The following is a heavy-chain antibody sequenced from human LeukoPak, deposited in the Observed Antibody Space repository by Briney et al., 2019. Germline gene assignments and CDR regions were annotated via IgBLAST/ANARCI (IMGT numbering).Heavy chain of an antibody. CDR2: IRSKVNSYIT. J-gene: IGHJ4*02. CDR3: TRVAPVTGSRYFDY. D-gene: IGHD6-19*01. CDR1: GFTFSDHY. Sequence: GGSLRLSCAASGFTFSDHYMDWVRQAPGKGLEWVGRIRSKVNSYITEYAASVTGRFTISRDDSKNSLYLQMNSLKTEDTAVYYCTRVAPVTGSRYFDYWGQGALVTVSS. V-gene: IGHV3-72*01.